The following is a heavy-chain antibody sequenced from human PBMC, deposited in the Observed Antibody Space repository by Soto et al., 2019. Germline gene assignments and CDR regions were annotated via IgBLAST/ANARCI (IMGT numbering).Heavy chain of an antibody. D-gene: IGHD3-3*01. CDR1: GFTFSSYS. V-gene: IGHV3-48*04. CDR2: ISSSGSTI. J-gene: IGHJ6*02. Sequence: GGSLRLSCAASGFTFSSYSMNWVRQAPGKGLEWVSYISSSGSTIYYADSVKGRFTISRDNAKNSLYLQMNSLRAEDTAVYYCASPFEGVVITPPYYYGMDVWGQGTTVTVSS. CDR3: ASPFEGVVITPPYYYGMDV.